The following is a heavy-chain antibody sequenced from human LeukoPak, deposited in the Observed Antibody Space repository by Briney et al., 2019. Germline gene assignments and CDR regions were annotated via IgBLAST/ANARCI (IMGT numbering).Heavy chain of an antibody. V-gene: IGHV3-53*01. CDR1: GFTVSSNY. CDR2: IYSGGST. J-gene: IGHJ4*02. CDR3: ARDPDSYGSEGY. Sequence: GGSLRLSCAASGFTVSSNYMSWVRQAPGKGLEWVSVIYSGGSTYYADSVKGRFTISRDNSKNTLYLQMNSLRAEDTAVYYCARDPDSYGSEGYWGQGTLVTVSS. D-gene: IGHD5-18*01.